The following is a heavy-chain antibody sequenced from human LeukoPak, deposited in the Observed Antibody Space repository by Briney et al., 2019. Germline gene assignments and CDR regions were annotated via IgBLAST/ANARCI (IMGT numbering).Heavy chain of an antibody. Sequence: PGGSLRLSCAASGFTFSTYWMHWVRQAPGKGLVWVSRISSDESITNYADSVEGRFTISRDNAKNTLYLQMNSLRAEDTAVYYCLYGGFFQHWGQGTLATVSS. D-gene: IGHD3-16*01. V-gene: IGHV3-74*01. CDR2: ISSDESIT. CDR1: GFTFSTYW. J-gene: IGHJ1*01. CDR3: LYGGFFQH.